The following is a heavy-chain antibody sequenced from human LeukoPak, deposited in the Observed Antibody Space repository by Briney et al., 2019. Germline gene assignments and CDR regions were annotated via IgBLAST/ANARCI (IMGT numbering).Heavy chain of an antibody. J-gene: IGHJ6*02. CDR3: ATVGMAVAGRRGYYYYGMDV. CDR2: FDPEDGET. Sequence: GASVKVSCKVSGYTLTELSMHWVRQAPGKGLEWMGGFDPEDGETIYAQKFQGRVTMTEDTSTDTAYMELSSLRSEDTAVYYCATVGMAVAGRRGYYYYGMDVWGQGTTVTVSS. D-gene: IGHD6-19*01. V-gene: IGHV1-24*01. CDR1: GYTLTELS.